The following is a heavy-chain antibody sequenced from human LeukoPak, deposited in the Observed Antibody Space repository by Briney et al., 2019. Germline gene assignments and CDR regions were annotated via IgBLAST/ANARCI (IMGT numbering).Heavy chain of an antibody. V-gene: IGHV3-30*04. J-gene: IGHJ4*02. CDR2: ISYDGSNE. D-gene: IGHD2-15*01. CDR1: GFTFSSYV. Sequence: GGSLRLSCAASGFTFSSYVMHWVRQAPGKGLEWVAIISYDGSNEYYADSVKGRFTIYRDNSKNTLYLQMNSLRAEDTAVYYCAKDRDLVVVAANWAYDYWGQGTLVTVSS. CDR3: AKDRDLVVVAANWAYDY.